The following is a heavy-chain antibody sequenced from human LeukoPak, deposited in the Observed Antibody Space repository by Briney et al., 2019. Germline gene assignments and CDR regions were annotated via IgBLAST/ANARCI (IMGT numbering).Heavy chain of an antibody. CDR3: ASNSVDISRLRDS. J-gene: IGHJ4*02. D-gene: IGHD5-12*01. CDR1: GFTFSSYG. CDR2: ISYDGSNK. Sequence: GRSLRLSCAASGFTFSSYGMHWVRQAPGKGLEWVAVISYDGSNKYYADSVKGRFTISRDNSKNTLYLQMNSLRAEDTAMYYCASNSVDISRLRDSWGQGTLVTVSS. V-gene: IGHV3-30*03.